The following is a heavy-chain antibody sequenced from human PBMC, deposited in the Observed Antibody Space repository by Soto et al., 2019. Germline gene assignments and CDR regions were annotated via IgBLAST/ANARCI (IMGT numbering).Heavy chain of an antibody. Sequence: GASVKASCKAPGGPSRSYAISWGRKPPEQGLEWMGGIIPIFVTANYAQKFQGRVTITADESTTTAYMELSSLSLEATAVNSCASERQKTRESRWNDSHYWFDLWGQGTLVTVYS. CDR2: IIPIFVTA. V-gene: IGHV1-69*13. CDR3: ASERQKTRESRWNDSHYWFDL. CDR1: GGPSRSYA. J-gene: IGHJ5*02. D-gene: IGHD1-1*01.